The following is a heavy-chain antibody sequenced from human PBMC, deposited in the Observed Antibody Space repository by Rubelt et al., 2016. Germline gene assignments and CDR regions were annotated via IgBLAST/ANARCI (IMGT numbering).Heavy chain of an antibody. V-gene: IGHV4-39*07. Sequence: QLQLQESGPGLVKPSETLSLTCTVSGGSISSSSYYWGWIRQPPGKGLEWIGSIYYSGSTYYNPSLKSRVTISVDTSKNQFSLKLSSVTAADTAVYYCARDREMATPYYYGMDVWGQGTTVTVSS. CDR1: GGSISSSSYY. D-gene: IGHD5-24*01. CDR3: ARDREMATPYYYGMDV. CDR2: IYYSGST. J-gene: IGHJ6*02.